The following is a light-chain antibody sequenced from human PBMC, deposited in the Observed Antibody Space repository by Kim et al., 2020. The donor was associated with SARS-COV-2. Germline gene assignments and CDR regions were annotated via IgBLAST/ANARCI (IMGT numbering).Light chain of an antibody. CDR1: QSVLYSSNNKNY. J-gene: IGKJ1*01. V-gene: IGKV4-1*01. CDR3: QQYYSTPWT. Sequence: DIVMTQSPDSLAVSLGERATINCKSSQSVLYSSNNKNYLAWYQQKPGQSPSLLFYWASTRESGVPDRFSGSGSGTDFTLTINSLQAEDVAVYYCQQYYSTPWTFGQGTKVDI. CDR2: WAS.